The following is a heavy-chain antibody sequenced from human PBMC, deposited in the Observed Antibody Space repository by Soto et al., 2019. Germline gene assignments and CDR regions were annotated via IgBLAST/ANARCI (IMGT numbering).Heavy chain of an antibody. CDR1: GASISNYY. V-gene: IGHV4-59*12. J-gene: IGHJ3*02. D-gene: IGHD3-10*01. CDR2: IYYSGST. CDR3: AREDSAATNDAFDM. Sequence: KPSETLSLTCTVSGASISNYYWNWIRQPPGKGLETIGYIYYSGSTHYNPSLKSRITINPDTYRNQFSLQLNSVTPEDTAVYYCAREDSAATNDAFDMWGPGTMVTVSS.